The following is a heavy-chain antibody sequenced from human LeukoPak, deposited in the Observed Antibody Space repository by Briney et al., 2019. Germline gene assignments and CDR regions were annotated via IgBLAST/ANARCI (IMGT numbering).Heavy chain of an antibody. J-gene: IGHJ5*02. D-gene: IGHD4-17*01. V-gene: IGHV4-30-4*08. CDR2: IYYSGST. Sequence: SETLSLTCTVSGGSISSGDYYWSWIRQPPGKGLEWIGYIYYSGSTYYNPSLKSRVTISVDTSKNQFSLKLSSVTAADTAVYYCARGGTTVTTLNWFDPRGQGTLVTVSS. CDR3: ARGGTTVTTLNWFDP. CDR1: GGSISSGDYY.